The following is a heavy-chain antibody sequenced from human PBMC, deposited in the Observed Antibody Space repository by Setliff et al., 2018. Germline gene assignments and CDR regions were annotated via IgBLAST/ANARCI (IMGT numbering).Heavy chain of an antibody. Sequence: SETLSLTCTVSGGSISTYYWSWIRQPPGKGLEWIAYIYYTGSTNYNPSLKSRVAISVDTSKNQFSLILSSVTAADTAVYYCASERESASRQTYFDSWGQGTLVTVSS. CDR3: ASERESASRQTYFDS. V-gene: IGHV4-59*01. CDR2: IYYTGST. D-gene: IGHD2-15*01. CDR1: GGSISTYY. J-gene: IGHJ4*02.